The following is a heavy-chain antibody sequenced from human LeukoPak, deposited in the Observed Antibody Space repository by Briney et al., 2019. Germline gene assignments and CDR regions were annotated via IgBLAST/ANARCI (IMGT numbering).Heavy chain of an antibody. D-gene: IGHD1-14*01. Sequence: PGGSLRLSCAASGFTVSGNYMSWVRQAPGKGLEWVSVIYSSGSTYYADSVKGRFTISRDNSKNTVYLQMNSLRAEDTALYYCAKHLSGSRAFDYWGQGALVTVSS. CDR3: AKHLSGSRAFDY. CDR1: GFTVSGNY. J-gene: IGHJ4*02. CDR2: IYSSGST. V-gene: IGHV3-53*01.